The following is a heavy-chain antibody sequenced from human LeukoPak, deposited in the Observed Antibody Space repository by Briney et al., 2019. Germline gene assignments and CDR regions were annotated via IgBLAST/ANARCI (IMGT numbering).Heavy chain of an antibody. CDR3: ARGGSLVFGVLND. D-gene: IGHD3-16*01. Sequence: ASVKVSRKASGYTFTNYYIHWVRQAPGQGLQWMGWINPSGGGTNYAQKLQGRVTMTSDTSITTAYMELSRLRSDDTAMYYCARGGSLVFGVLNDWGQGTLVTVSS. CDR1: GYTFTNYY. CDR2: INPSGGGT. V-gene: IGHV1-2*02. J-gene: IGHJ4*02.